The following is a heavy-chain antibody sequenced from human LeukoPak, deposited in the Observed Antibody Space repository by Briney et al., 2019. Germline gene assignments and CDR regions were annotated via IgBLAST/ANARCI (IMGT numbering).Heavy chain of an antibody. D-gene: IGHD3-16*01. Sequence: SETLSLTCTVSGGSISGHYWSWIRQPPGKGLEWIGYIYFSGSTNYNPSLKGRVTISIDTSKNQFSLKVSSVTAADTAVYYCARDRFGEDYMDVWGKGTTDTVSS. J-gene: IGHJ6*03. V-gene: IGHV4-59*11. CDR3: ARDRFGEDYMDV. CDR1: GGSISGHY. CDR2: IYFSGST.